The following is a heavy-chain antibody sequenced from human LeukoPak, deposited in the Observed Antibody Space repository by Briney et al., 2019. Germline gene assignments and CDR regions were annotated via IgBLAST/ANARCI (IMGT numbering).Heavy chain of an antibody. J-gene: IGHJ3*02. CDR2: INPNSGGT. CDR3: ASPSSSYHHYNIAFDI. V-gene: IGHV1-2*02. CDR1: GYTFISYG. Sequence: ASVKVSCKASGYTFISYGINWVRQAPGQGLEWMGWINPNSGGTNYAQKFQGRVTMTRDTSISTAYMELSRLRSDDTAVYYCASPSSSYHHYNIAFDIWGQRTMVTVSS. D-gene: IGHD2-15*01.